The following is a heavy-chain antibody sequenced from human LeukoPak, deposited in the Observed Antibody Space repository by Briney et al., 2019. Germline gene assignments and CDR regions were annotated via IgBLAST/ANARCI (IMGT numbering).Heavy chain of an antibody. CDR1: GFTFSSYS. Sequence: PGGSLRLSCAASGFTFSSYSMNWVRQAPGKGLEWVSSISSSSSYIYYADSVKGRFTISRDNAKNSLYLQMNSLRAEDTAVYYCARGRAGRGYSYVIYYYYYMDVWGKGTTVTVSS. CDR2: ISSSSSYI. V-gene: IGHV3-21*01. CDR3: ARGRAGRGYSYVIYYYYYMDV. J-gene: IGHJ6*03. D-gene: IGHD5-18*01.